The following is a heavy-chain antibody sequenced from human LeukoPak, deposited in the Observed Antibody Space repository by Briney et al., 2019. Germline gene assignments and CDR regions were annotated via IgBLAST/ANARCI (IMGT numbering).Heavy chain of an antibody. CDR3: ARSRVALWSEDDAFDI. V-gene: IGHV3-21*01. CDR2: ISSDSSYI. J-gene: IGHJ3*02. CDR1: RITFRTYS. Sequence: GGSLRLSCAASRITFRTYSLNWVRQAPGKGLEWVSSISSDSSYIYYADSVKGRFTISRDNAKKSLYLQVNSLRAEDTAVYYCARSRVALWSEDDAFDIWGLGTLVTVSS. D-gene: IGHD3-10*01.